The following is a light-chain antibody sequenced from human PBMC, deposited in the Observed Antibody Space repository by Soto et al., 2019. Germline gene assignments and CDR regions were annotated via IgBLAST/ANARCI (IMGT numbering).Light chain of an antibody. Sequence: QSVLTQPPSVSGAPGQRVTISCTGSSSNIGAGYDVHWYQQLPGTAPKLLIYGNSNRPSGVPDRFSGSKSGTSASLAITGLQAEDEADYYSQSYDSSLSGWVFGGGTKVTVL. CDR1: SSNIGAGYD. CDR2: GNS. J-gene: IGLJ3*02. V-gene: IGLV1-40*01. CDR3: QSYDSSLSGWV.